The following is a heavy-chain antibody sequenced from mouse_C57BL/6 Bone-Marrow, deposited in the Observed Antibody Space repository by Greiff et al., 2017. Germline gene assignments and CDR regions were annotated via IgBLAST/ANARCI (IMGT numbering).Heavy chain of an antibody. D-gene: IGHD1-1*01. Sequence: EVQLQQSGAELVRPGASVKLSCTASGFNIKDYYMHWVKQRPEQGLEWIGRIDPEDGDTEYAPKFQGKATMTADTSSNTAYLQLSSLTSEDTAVYYCTPPITTVVEGYFDGWGTGTTVTVSS. V-gene: IGHV14-1*01. J-gene: IGHJ1*03. CDR2: IDPEDGDT. CDR1: GFNIKDYY. CDR3: TPPITTVVEGYFDG.